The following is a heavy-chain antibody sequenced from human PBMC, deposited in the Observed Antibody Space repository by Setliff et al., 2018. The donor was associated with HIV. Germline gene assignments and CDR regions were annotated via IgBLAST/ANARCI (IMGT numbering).Heavy chain of an antibody. CDR1: GGSISSGSYY. Sequence: SETLSLTCTVSGGSISSGSYYWSWIRQPAGKGLEWIGRIYTSGSTNYNPSLKSRVTISVDTSKNQFSLKLSSVTAADTAVYYCASGRGAKAGYDYFGSWGQGTLVTVSS. D-gene: IGHD5-12*01. V-gene: IGHV4-61*02. J-gene: IGHJ4*02. CDR3: ASGRGAKAGYDYFGS. CDR2: IYTSGST.